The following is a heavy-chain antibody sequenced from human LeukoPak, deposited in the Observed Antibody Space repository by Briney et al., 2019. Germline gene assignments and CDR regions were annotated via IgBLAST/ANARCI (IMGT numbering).Heavy chain of an antibody. V-gene: IGHV6-1*01. J-gene: IGHJ4*02. Sequence: SQTLSLTCAISGDSVSSYSAAWNWIRQSPSRGLEWLGRTYYRSKWYNDYAVSVKSRLTINPDTSKDQFSLQLNSVTPEDTAEYYCVRDCYDWGYTYGYVGLDYWGQGTLVTVSS. CDR3: VRDCYDWGYTYGYVGLDY. D-gene: IGHD5-18*01. CDR2: TYYRSKWYN. CDR1: GDSVSSYSAA.